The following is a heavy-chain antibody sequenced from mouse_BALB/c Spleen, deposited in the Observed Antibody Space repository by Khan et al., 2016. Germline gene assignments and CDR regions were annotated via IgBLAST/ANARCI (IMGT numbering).Heavy chain of an antibody. CDR3: ARDDQEYDAWFAS. Sequence: QVQLKESGPGLVAPSQSLSITCTVSGFSLTSSGVHWVRQPPGKGLDWLGVIWAGGSTDYNSALMSRLSLTKDNSQNQVFLKMNSLQTDDTALYYCARDDQEYDAWFASWGQGTLVTVSA. CDR2: IWAGGST. V-gene: IGHV2-9*02. J-gene: IGHJ3*01. CDR1: GFSLTSSG. D-gene: IGHD2-14*01.